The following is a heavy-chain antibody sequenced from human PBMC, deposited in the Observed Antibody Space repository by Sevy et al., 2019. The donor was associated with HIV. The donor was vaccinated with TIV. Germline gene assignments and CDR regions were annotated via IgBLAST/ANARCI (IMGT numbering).Heavy chain of an antibody. V-gene: IGHV1-2*02. J-gene: IGHJ3*02. D-gene: IGHD2-2*01. CDR1: GYTFTGYY. Sequence: ASVKVSCKASGYTFTGYYMHWVRQAPGQGLEWMGWINPNSGGTNYAQKFQGRVTMTRDTSISTAYMKLSRLRSDDTAVYYCARELYCSSTSCYDAFDIWGQGTMVTVSS. CDR2: INPNSGGT. CDR3: ARELYCSSTSCYDAFDI.